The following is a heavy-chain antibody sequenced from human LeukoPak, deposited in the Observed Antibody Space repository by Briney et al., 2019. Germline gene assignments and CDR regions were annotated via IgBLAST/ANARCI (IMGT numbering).Heavy chain of an antibody. D-gene: IGHD4/OR15-4a*01. V-gene: IGHV4-59*01. CDR2: IFNIGII. CDR1: TVTFTIYY. J-gene: IGHJ3*02. CDR3: PRESSVLHGDKATLGI. Sequence: PSQTLSITSIVSTVTFTIYYWRWSPQPPGKGRECIRNIFNIGIINYSPWLKGQVSRSLETSKNHFSLKMYSMTAADTAIYNYPRESSVLHGDKATLGIWGQGTQVTVSS.